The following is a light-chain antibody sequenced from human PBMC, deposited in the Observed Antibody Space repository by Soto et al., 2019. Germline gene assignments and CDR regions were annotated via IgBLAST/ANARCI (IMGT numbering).Light chain of an antibody. CDR3: LQDYGYPRT. CDR2: AAS. V-gene: IGKV1-6*01. J-gene: IGKJ1*01. CDR1: QAIRYD. Sequence: AIQMTQSPSSLSASVGDRVTLTCRANQAIRYDLAWYQQKPGRAPKLLIYAASHLQSGVPSRFSGSGSGTDFTLTISSLQPEDFANYYCLQDYGYPRTFGQGTKVEI.